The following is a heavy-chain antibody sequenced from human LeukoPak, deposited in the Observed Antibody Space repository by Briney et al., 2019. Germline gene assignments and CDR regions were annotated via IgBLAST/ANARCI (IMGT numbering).Heavy chain of an antibody. D-gene: IGHD3-3*01. V-gene: IGHV3-30*02. J-gene: IGHJ4*02. CDR1: GFTFSSYG. CDR3: AKDQRSITIFGVVYDY. Sequence: GGSLRLSCAAPGFTFSSYGMHWVRQAPGEGLEWVAFIRYDGSNKHYADSVKGRFTISRDNSKNTLYLQMNSLRAEDAAVYYCAKDQRSITIFGVVYDYWGQGTLVTVSS. CDR2: IRYDGSNK.